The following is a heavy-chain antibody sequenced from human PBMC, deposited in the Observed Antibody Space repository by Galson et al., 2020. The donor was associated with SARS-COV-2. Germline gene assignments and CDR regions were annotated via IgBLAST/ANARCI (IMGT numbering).Heavy chain of an antibody. CDR3: TAGHYSL. D-gene: IGHD3-3*01. CDR2: IKNDGSEA. CDR1: GFTISGSW. Sequence: GESLKISCEASGFTISGSWMNWVRQAPGKGLEWLAHIKNDGSEAYYVDSVRGRFTISRDNTKNSLYLQMNNLRVEDMAVYYCTAGHYSLWGQGTTVTVSS. J-gene: IGHJ3*01. V-gene: IGHV3-7*01.